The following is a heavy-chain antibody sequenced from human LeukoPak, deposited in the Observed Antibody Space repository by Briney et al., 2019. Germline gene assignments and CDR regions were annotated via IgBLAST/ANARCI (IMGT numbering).Heavy chain of an antibody. CDR2: IYTSGST. V-gene: IGHV4-4*07. D-gene: IGHD1-7*01. Sequence: SETLSLTCTVSGGSISSYYWSWIRQPAGKGLEWIGRIYTSGSTNYNPSLKSRITMSVDTSKNQFSLKLSSVTAADTAVYYCARSLELLVGVAFDIWGQGTMVTVSS. CDR3: ARSLELLVGVAFDI. CDR1: GGSISSYY. J-gene: IGHJ3*02.